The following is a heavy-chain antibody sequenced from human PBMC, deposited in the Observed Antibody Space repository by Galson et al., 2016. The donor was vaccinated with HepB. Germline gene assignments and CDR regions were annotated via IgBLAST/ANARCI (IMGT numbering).Heavy chain of an antibody. CDR3: TRGDGFWAGWTY. CDR1: GYTFTTYN. CDR2: INPSGGSP. Sequence: SVKVSCKASGYTFTTYNIHWVRLAPGQGLEWMGIINPSGGSPNYAQKFQGRVTLTSDTSTSTVYMQLGSLRSDDSAVYYCTRGDGFWAGWTYWGQGTRVTFSS. J-gene: IGHJ4*02. V-gene: IGHV1-46*03. D-gene: IGHD3/OR15-3a*01.